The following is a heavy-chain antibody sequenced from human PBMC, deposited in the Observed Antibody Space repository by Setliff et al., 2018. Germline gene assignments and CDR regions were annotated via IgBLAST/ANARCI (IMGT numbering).Heavy chain of an antibody. D-gene: IGHD3-3*01. Sequence: PSETLSLTCTVSGDSISRSTYYWGWIRQSPGKGLDWIGTVDHSGNTFYNPSLKSRVTISVDTSKNQFSLKLTSVTAADTAAYYCASHPRVTIFGVVAFDYWGQGSLVTVSS. CDR3: ASHPRVTIFGVVAFDY. CDR1: GDSISRSTYY. J-gene: IGHJ4*02. V-gene: IGHV4-39*01. CDR2: VDHSGNT.